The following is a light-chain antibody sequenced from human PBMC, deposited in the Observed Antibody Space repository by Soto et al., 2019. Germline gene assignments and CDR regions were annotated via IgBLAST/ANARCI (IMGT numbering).Light chain of an antibody. V-gene: IGKV1-27*01. CDR1: QAINTY. J-gene: IGKJ4*01. Sequence: DIQMTQSPSSLSASVGDRVTITCRASQAINTYLAWYQQKPGKVPTLLISAASTLQSGVPSRFSGSGSGTDFTLTISSLRPEDVAPYYCQKFNAVPTFGGGTKVEI. CDR2: AAS. CDR3: QKFNAVPT.